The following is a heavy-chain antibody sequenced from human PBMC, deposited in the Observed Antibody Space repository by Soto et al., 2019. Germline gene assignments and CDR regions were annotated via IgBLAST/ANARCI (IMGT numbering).Heavy chain of an antibody. J-gene: IGHJ6*02. Sequence: QVQLQESGPGLVKPSQTLSLTCTVSGGSISSGGYYWSWIRQHPGKGLEWIGYIYYSGSTYYNPSLKSRVTISVDTSKNQFSLKLSSVTAADTAVYYCARDRVPPAKGYGSGSYWAGDDYYYYYGMDVWGQGTTVTVSS. CDR1: GGSISSGGYY. CDR3: ARDRVPPAKGYGSGSYWAGDDYYYYYGMDV. D-gene: IGHD3-10*01. V-gene: IGHV4-31*03. CDR2: IYYSGST.